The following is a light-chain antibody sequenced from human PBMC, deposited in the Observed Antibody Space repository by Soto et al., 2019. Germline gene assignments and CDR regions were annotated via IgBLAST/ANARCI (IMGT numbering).Light chain of an antibody. J-gene: IGKJ1*01. Sequence: NQMTQTPSTLSSSVGDRVTISFRASQTISSWLAWYQQKPGKAPKLLIYKASTLKSGVPSRFSGSGSGTEFTLTISSLQPDDFATYYCQHYNSYSEAFGQGTKVDIK. CDR1: QTISSW. V-gene: IGKV1-5*03. CDR2: KAS. CDR3: QHYNSYSEA.